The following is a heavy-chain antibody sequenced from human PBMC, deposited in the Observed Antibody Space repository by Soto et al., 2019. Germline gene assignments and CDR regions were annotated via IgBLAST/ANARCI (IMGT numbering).Heavy chain of an antibody. CDR2: ISASKGNT. D-gene: IGHD6-6*01. J-gene: IGHJ4*02. V-gene: IGHV1-18*03. CDR3: ASRSGQLPYYFDY. Sequence: WVQRNTGQGLELMGWISASKGNTNYAQKFQGRVTMTTDTSTSTTYMELRSLRSDDMAVYYCASRSGQLPYYFDYWGQGTQVP.